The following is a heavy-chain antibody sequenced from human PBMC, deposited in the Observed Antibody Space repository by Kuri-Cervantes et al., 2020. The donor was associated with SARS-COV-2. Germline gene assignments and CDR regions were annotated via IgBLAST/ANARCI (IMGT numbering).Heavy chain of an antibody. V-gene: IGHV4-59*01. Sequence: SETLSLTCTVSGGSITDYDWSWFRQSPGKGLEWIGYFYYSGRTNYNPSLEGRVTISVDTSKSQVSLRLTSVTAADTAVYFCARDRCSVTNCYTGDAFDIWGQGRMVTVSS. CDR3: ARDRCSVTNCYTGDAFDI. CDR2: FYYSGRT. J-gene: IGHJ3*02. CDR1: GGSITDYD. D-gene: IGHD2-2*02.